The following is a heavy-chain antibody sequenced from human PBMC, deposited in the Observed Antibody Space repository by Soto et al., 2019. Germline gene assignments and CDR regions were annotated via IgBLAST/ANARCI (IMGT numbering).Heavy chain of an antibody. Sequence: PLETLSLTCTVSGGSVSSGSYYWSWIRQPPGKGLEWIGYIYYSGSTNYNPSLKSRVTISVDTSKNQFSLKLSSVTAADTAVYYCARDRYYDSSGYLIPFDYWGQGTLVTVSS. CDR1: GGSVSSGSYY. CDR2: IYYSGST. CDR3: ARDRYYDSSGYLIPFDY. D-gene: IGHD3-22*01. J-gene: IGHJ4*02. V-gene: IGHV4-61*01.